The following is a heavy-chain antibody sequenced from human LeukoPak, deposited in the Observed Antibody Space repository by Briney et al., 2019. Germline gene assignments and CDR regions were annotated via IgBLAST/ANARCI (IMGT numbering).Heavy chain of an antibody. CDR3: AKAGWGQWLAQLYY. CDR2: ISGSGGST. Sequence: GGSLRLSCAASGFTFSSYAMSWVRQAPGKGLEWVSAISGSGGSTYYADSVKGRFTISRGNSKNTLYLQMNSLRAEDTAVYYCAKAGWGQWLAQLYYWGQGTLVTVSS. V-gene: IGHV3-23*01. D-gene: IGHD6-19*01. CDR1: GFTFSSYA. J-gene: IGHJ4*02.